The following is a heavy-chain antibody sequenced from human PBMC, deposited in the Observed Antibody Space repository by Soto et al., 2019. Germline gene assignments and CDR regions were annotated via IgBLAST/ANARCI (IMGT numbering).Heavy chain of an antibody. CDR1: GNTFTRFY. J-gene: IGHJ5*02. V-gene: IGHV1-46*01. Sequence: ASVEVSCKASGNTFTRFYIHWVRQAPGQGLEWMGIINPRSGDTTYAQKFQGRITVTRDTSTNTVYMELTSLRNEDTAVYYCARVALSGGGWLDPWGQGTLVTVSS. CDR3: ARVALSGGGWLDP. CDR2: INPRSGDT. D-gene: IGHD1-26*01.